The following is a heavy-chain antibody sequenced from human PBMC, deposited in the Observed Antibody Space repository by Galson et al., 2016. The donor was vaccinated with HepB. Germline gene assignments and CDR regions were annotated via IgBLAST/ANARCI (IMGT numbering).Heavy chain of an antibody. CDR2: ISGRGVGT. Sequence: SLRLSCAASGFTFRSYTMSWVRQAPGKGLEWVSAISGRGVGTYYADSVKGRFTISRDNSKNTLYLQMNSLRAEDTAVYYCAKDDDDYNDAFDIWGQGTTVTVSS. D-gene: IGHD5-24*01. J-gene: IGHJ3*02. CDR1: GFTFRSYT. CDR3: AKDDDDYNDAFDI. V-gene: IGHV3-23*01.